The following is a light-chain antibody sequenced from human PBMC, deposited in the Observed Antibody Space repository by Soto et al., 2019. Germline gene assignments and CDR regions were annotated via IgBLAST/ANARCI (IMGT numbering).Light chain of an antibody. CDR2: AES. CDR3: QQLNSYPLP. Sequence: IQLTQSPSSLSASVGDRVTITFRASQGIISYLAWYQQKPGKAPRLLIYAESTLQSGVPSRFSGSGSGTDFALTISSLQPEEFPTFDCQQLNSYPLPFGGRIKVDI. V-gene: IGKV1-9*01. J-gene: IGKJ4*01. CDR1: QGIISY.